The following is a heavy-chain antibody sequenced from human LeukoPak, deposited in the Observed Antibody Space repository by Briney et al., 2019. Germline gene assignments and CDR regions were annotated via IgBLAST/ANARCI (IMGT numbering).Heavy chain of an antibody. CDR1: GYSISSGYY. CDR2: IYHSGST. CDR3: ARGAFGVLLSAFDI. J-gene: IGHJ3*02. V-gene: IGHV4-38-2*02. D-gene: IGHD3-3*01. Sequence: PSETLSLTCTVSGYSISSGYYWGWIRQPPGKGLGWIGNIYHSGSTYSNPSLKSRVIISVDTSKNQFSLKLSSVTAADTAVYWCARGAFGVLLSAFDIWGQGTMVAVSS.